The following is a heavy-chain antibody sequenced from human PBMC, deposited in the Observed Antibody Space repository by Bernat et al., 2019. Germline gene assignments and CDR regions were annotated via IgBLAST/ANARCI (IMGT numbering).Heavy chain of an antibody. J-gene: IGHJ4*02. D-gene: IGHD4-17*01. V-gene: IGHV3-48*02. CDR1: GFTFSSYS. CDR2: ISSSSSTI. Sequence: EVQLVESGGGLVQPGGSLRLSCAASGFTFSSYSMNWFRQAPGKGLEWVSYISSSSSTIYYADSVKGRFTISRDNAKNSLYLQMNSLRDEDTAVYYCARVVLTVTNPFDYWGQGTLVTVSS. CDR3: ARVVLTVTNPFDY.